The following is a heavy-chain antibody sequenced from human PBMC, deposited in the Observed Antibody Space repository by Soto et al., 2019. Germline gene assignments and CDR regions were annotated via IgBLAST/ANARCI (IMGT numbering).Heavy chain of an antibody. CDR1: GFTFSSYA. D-gene: IGHD3-10*01. CDR2: ISGSGGST. Sequence: EVQLLESGGGLVQPGGSMRLSCAASGFTFSSYAMSWVRQAPGKGLEWVSAISGSGGSTYYADSVKGRFTISRDNSKNTLYLQMNSLRAEDTAVYYCAKDRKVRGGLFDYWGQGTLVTVSS. J-gene: IGHJ4*02. V-gene: IGHV3-23*01. CDR3: AKDRKVRGGLFDY.